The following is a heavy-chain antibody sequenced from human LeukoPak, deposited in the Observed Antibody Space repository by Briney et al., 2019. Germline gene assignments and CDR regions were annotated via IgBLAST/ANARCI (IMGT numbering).Heavy chain of an antibody. CDR3: ARRKYGADYNGMDV. V-gene: IGHV1-18*01. CDR1: GYTFSSYG. J-gene: IGHJ6*02. D-gene: IGHD4/OR15-4a*01. CDR2: INPQKRDT. Sequence: ASVKVSCKASGYTFSSYGINWVRLAPGRGPEWMASINPQKRDTHYTQNFQGRVTMTAGTSTNTAYMELRSLRSDDTAIYYCARRKYGADYNGMDVWGQGTTVTVSS.